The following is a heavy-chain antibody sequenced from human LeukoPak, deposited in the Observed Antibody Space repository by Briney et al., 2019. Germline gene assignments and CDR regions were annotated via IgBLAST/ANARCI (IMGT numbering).Heavy chain of an antibody. CDR2: INHSGST. V-gene: IGHV4-34*01. Sequence: SETLSLTCAVYGGSFSGYYWSWIRQPPGKGLEWIGEINHSGSTNYNPSLKSRVTISVDTSKNQFSLKLSSVTAADTAVYYCARAAVAGTGFWLDPWGQGTLVTVSS. CDR1: GGSFSGYY. D-gene: IGHD6-19*01. J-gene: IGHJ5*02. CDR3: ARAAVAGTGFWLDP.